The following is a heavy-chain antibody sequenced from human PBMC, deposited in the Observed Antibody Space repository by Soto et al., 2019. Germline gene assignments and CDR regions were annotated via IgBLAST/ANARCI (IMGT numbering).Heavy chain of an antibody. J-gene: IGHJ6*02. CDR3: ARPASRYYYYYGMDV. D-gene: IGHD6-13*01. CDR1: GYTFTGYY. Sequence: GASVKVSCKASGYTFTGYYMHWVRQAPGQGLEWMGWISAYNGNTNYAQKLQGRVTMTTDTSTSTAYMELRSLRSDDTAVYYCARPASRYYYYYGMDVWGQGTTVTVSS. CDR2: ISAYNGNT. V-gene: IGHV1-18*04.